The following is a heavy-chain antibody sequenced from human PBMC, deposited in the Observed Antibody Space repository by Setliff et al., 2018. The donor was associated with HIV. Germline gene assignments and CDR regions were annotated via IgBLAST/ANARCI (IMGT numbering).Heavy chain of an antibody. D-gene: IGHD3-10*01. CDR1: GYSISSGYY. CDR3: GRRPFYYTSGSYYNDDTPDM. J-gene: IGHJ3*02. Sequence: SETLSLTCVVSGYSISSGYYWGWIRQPPGKGLEWIGSICHSGSANYNPSLKSRVTISVDTSKNFFSLTLTSVTSADTAVYYCGRRPFYYTSGSYYNDDTPDMWGQGTLVTVS. V-gene: IGHV4-38-2*01. CDR2: ICHSGSA.